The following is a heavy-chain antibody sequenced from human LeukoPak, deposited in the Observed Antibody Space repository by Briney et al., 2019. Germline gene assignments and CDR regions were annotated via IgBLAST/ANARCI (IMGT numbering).Heavy chain of an antibody. Sequence: PSETLSLTCTVSGGSIRSSYYYWGWIRQPPGKGLEWIGSIYDSGSTYYNPSLKSRVTISVDTSKNQFSLKLNSVTAADTAVYYCARWPYDFWSGYYYYYYGMDVWGQGTTVTVSS. J-gene: IGHJ6*02. D-gene: IGHD3-3*01. V-gene: IGHV4-39*01. CDR2: IYDSGST. CDR1: GGSIRSSYYY. CDR3: ARWPYDFWSGYYYYYYGMDV.